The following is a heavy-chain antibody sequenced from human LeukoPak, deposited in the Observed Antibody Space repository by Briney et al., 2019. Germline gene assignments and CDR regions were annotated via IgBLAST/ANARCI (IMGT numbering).Heavy chain of an antibody. CDR2: IYYSGST. J-gene: IGHJ4*02. Sequence: SGTPSLTCTVSGGSISSYYWSWIRQPPGKGLEWIGYIYYSGSTNYNPSLKSRVTISVDTSKNQFSLKLSSVTAADTAVYYCARLVGFVARDGFNYYFDYWGQGTLVTVSS. V-gene: IGHV4-59*01. CDR3: ARLVGFVARDGFNYYFDY. D-gene: IGHD5-24*01. CDR1: GGSISSYY.